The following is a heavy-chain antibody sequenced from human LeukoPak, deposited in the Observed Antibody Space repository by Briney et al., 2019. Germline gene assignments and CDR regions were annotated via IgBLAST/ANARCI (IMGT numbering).Heavy chain of an antibody. CDR2: ISGSGGST. J-gene: IGHJ4*02. D-gene: IGHD3/OR15-3a*01. V-gene: IGHV3-23*01. CDR3: AKDSRDWTYFDF. CDR1: GFTFSSYA. Sequence: GGSLRLSCAASGFTFSSYAMNWVRQAPGKGLGWVSAISGSGGSTYYADSVTGRFTISRDNAKNTLYLQMDSLRAEDTAVYYCAKDSRDWTYFDFWGQGTLVTVSS.